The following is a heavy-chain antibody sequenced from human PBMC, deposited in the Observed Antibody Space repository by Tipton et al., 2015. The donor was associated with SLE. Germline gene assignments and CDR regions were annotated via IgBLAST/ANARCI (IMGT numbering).Heavy chain of an antibody. D-gene: IGHD3-22*01. CDR2: INHSGST. J-gene: IGHJ3*02. V-gene: IGHV4-34*01. CDR3: ARAYYYDSSGYYDAFDI. Sequence: TLSLTCAVYGGSFSGYYWSWIRQPPGKGLEWIGEINHSGSTNYNPSLKSRVTTSVDTSKNQFSLKLSSVTAADTAVYYCARAYYYDSSGYYDAFDIWGQGTMVTVSS. CDR1: GGSFSGYY.